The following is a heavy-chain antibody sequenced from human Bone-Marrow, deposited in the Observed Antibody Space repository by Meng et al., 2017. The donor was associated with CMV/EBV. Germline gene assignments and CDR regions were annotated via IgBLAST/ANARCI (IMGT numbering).Heavy chain of an antibody. J-gene: IGHJ6*02. CDR3: AKEEYSSSLFGYYGMDV. V-gene: IGHV3-23*01. CDR2: ISGSGGST. Sequence: GESLKTSCAASGFTFSSYAMSWVRQAPGKGLEWVSAISGSGGSTYYADSVKGRFTISRDNSKNTLYLPMNSLRAEDTAVYYCAKEEYSSSLFGYYGMDVWGQGTTVTVSS. CDR1: GFTFSSYA. D-gene: IGHD6-13*01.